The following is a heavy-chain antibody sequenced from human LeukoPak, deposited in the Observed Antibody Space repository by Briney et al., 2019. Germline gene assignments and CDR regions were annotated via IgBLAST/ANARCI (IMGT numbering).Heavy chain of an antibody. CDR1: GFTFSRYA. V-gene: IGHV3-64*01. CDR2: ITSNGGST. Sequence: GGSLRLSCAASGFTFSRYAMHWVRQAPGKGLEYASAITSNGGSTYYANSVKGRFIISRDNSKNTLYLQLGSLRPDDMAMYYCATVSGSQYAEYFQHWGQGTLVTVSS. CDR3: ATVSGSQYAEYFQH. J-gene: IGHJ1*01. D-gene: IGHD1-26*01.